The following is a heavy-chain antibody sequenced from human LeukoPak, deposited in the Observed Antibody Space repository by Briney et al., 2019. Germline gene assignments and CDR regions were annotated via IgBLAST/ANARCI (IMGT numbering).Heavy chain of an antibody. D-gene: IGHD2-2*01. CDR2: IYYSGST. Sequence: PSETLSLTCTVSGGSISSSSYYWGWIRQPPGKGLEWIGSIYYSGSTYYNPSLKSRVTISVDTSKNQFSLKLSSVTAADTAVYYCARDVVVPAAMSFNYYYYMDVWGKGTTVTVSS. CDR1: GGSISSSSYY. V-gene: IGHV4-39*07. J-gene: IGHJ6*03. CDR3: ARDVVVPAAMSFNYYYYMDV.